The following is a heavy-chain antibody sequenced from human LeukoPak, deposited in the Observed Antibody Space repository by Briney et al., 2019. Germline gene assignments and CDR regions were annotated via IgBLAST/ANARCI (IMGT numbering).Heavy chain of an antibody. J-gene: IGHJ6*03. CDR2: IYHSGST. CDR1: GGSISSYY. CDR3: ARVEGGLYYYYYMDV. Sequence: SETLSLTCTVSGGSISSYYWGWIRQPPGKGLEWIGSIYHSGSTYYNPSLKSRVTISVDTSKNQFSLKLSSVTAADTAVYYCARVEGGLYYYYYMDVWGKGTTVAVSS. V-gene: IGHV4-38-2*02. D-gene: IGHD2-2*02.